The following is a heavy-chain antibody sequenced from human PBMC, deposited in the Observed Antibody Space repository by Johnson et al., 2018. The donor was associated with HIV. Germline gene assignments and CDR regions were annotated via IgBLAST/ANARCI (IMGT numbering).Heavy chain of an antibody. V-gene: IGHV3-23*04. D-gene: IGHD6-19*01. J-gene: IGHJ3*02. CDR3: ARPSSGWYFDAFDI. CDR1: GFIFDDYA. CDR2: ISGSGGST. Sequence: VQLVESGGGLVQPGRSLRLSCAASGFIFDDYAMHWVRQAPGKGLEWVSAISGSGGSTYYADSVKGRFTISRDNSKNTLYLQMNSLRAEDTAVYYCARPSSGWYFDAFDIWGQGTMVTVSS.